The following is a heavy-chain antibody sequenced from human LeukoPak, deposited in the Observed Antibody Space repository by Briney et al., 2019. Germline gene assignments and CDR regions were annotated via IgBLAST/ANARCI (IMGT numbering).Heavy chain of an antibody. CDR3: ARDGVELLWFGEPRPGNWFDP. CDR2: IYHSGST. J-gene: IGHJ5*02. Sequence: KTSETLSLTCTVSGYSISSGYYWGWIRQPPGKGLEWIGSIYHSGSTYYNPSLKSRVTISVDTSKNQFSLRLRSVTAADTAVYYCARDGVELLWFGEPRPGNWFDPWGQGTLVTVSS. D-gene: IGHD3-10*01. CDR1: GYSISSGYY. V-gene: IGHV4-38-2*02.